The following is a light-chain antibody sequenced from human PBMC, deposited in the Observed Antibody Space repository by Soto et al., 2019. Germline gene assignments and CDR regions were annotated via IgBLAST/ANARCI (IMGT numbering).Light chain of an antibody. CDR2: ATS. Sequence: DLQMTQSPSSLSASVGDRVTITCRASQSITNYLNWYQQKPGKAPNLLIHATSSLQSGVPSRFSGSGSGTDFPLTISSMPPDDFATYYCQQSYSTTPTFGGGTKVEIK. V-gene: IGKV1-39*01. CDR1: QSITNY. CDR3: QQSYSTTPT. J-gene: IGKJ4*01.